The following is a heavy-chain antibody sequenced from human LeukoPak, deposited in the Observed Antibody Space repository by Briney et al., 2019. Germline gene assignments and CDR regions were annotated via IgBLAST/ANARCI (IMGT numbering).Heavy chain of an antibody. CDR2: INADNGDT. Sequence: ASVKVSCKASGYIFTSYAMHCVRQAPGQRLEWMGWINADNGDTKYSEKFQGRVTITRDTSATTAYMELSSLTSDDPAAYYCATRGSGSSGWSFDYWGQGTLVTVSA. J-gene: IGHJ4*02. CDR1: GYIFTSYA. D-gene: IGHD6-19*01. V-gene: IGHV1-3*01. CDR3: ATRGSGSSGWSFDY.